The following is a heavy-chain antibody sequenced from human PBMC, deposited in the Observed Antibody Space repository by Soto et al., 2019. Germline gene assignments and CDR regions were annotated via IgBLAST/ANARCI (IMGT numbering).Heavy chain of an antibody. V-gene: IGHV4-61*01. J-gene: IGHJ4*02. D-gene: IGHD4-17*01. CDR3: ARWTTVTTGIDY. Sequence: SETLSLTCTVSGGSVSSGSYYWSWIRQPPGKGLEWIGYIYYSGSTNYNPSLKSRVTISVDTSKNQFSLKLSSVTAADTAVYYCARWTTVTTGIDYWGQGTLVTVS. CDR2: IYYSGST. CDR1: GGSVSSGSYY.